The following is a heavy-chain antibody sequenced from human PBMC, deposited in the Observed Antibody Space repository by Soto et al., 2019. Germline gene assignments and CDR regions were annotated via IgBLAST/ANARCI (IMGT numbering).Heavy chain of an antibody. Sequence: SETLSLTCTVSGGSISSYYWSWARQPPGKGMEWIGYIYYSGSTHYNPSLKSRVTVSVDTSKNQFSLKLSSVTAADTAVYFCARTSGDYYYYYMDVWGKGTTVTVSS. V-gene: IGHV4-59*12. J-gene: IGHJ6*03. CDR1: GGSISSYY. D-gene: IGHD3-10*01. CDR3: ARTSGDYYYYYMDV. CDR2: IYYSGST.